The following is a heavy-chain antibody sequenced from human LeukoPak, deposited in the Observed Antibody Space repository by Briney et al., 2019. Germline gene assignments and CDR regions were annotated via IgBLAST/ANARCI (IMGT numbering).Heavy chain of an antibody. V-gene: IGHV1-24*01. J-gene: IGHJ3*02. CDR2: FDPEDGET. Sequence: ASVKVSCKVSGYTLTELSMHWVRQAPGKGLEWMGGFDPEDGETIYAQKFQGRVTMTEDTSTDTAYMELSSLRSEDTAVYYCASSTQDTTVTTDEAFDIWGQGTMVTVSS. CDR3: ASSTQDTTVTTDEAFDI. CDR1: GYTLTELS. D-gene: IGHD4-17*01.